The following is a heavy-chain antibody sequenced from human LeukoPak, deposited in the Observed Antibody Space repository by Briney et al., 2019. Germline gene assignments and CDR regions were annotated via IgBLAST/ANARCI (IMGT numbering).Heavy chain of an antibody. CDR2: ISYDGTNK. CDR3: VRSPTYYNMDV. J-gene: IGHJ6*03. Sequence: GESPRLSCAASGFTFSNHVIHWVRQAPGKGLEWLAVISYDGTNKYYADSVKGRFTISRDHSQSTVDLHMNNLRGADTAVYYCVRSPTYYNMDVWGKGTTVTVSS. V-gene: IGHV3-30*04. CDR1: GFTFSNHV.